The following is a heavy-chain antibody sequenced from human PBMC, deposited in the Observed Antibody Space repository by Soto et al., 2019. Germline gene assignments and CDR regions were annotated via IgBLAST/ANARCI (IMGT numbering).Heavy chain of an antibody. D-gene: IGHD3-10*01. CDR3: ARAGDRANHPPGDYYYGMAV. Sequence: GSLRLSCAASAFSFNSYEMNWVRQAPGKGLEWVSYISSSGSTIYYADSVKGRFTISRDNAKNSLYLQMNSLRAEDTAVYYCARAGDRANHPPGDYYYGMAVWGQGPTVTVSS. J-gene: IGHJ6*02. CDR2: ISSSGSTI. CDR1: AFSFNSYE. V-gene: IGHV3-48*03.